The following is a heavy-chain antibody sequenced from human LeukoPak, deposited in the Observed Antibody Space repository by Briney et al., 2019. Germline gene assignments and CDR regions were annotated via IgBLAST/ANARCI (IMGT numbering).Heavy chain of an antibody. Sequence: SETLSLTCTVSGGSISSYYWSWIRQPPGKGLEWIGYIYYSGSTNYNPSLKSRVTISVDTSKNQFSLKLSSVTAADTAVYYCARHFDGLFDYWGQGTLVTVSP. CDR3: ARHFDGLFDY. CDR1: GGSISSYY. J-gene: IGHJ4*02. D-gene: IGHD3-9*01. CDR2: IYYSGST. V-gene: IGHV4-59*08.